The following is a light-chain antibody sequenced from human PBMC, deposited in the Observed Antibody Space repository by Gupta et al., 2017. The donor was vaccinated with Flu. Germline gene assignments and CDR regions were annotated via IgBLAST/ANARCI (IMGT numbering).Light chain of an antibody. Sequence: IQMTQSPSSLSASVGDRVTITCRASQGLNNHLNWYQLKPGKAPKLLIYDGSKVHSGVPSRVSGSGSGTDFTLTISSLQAEDFGTYYCQQNDNVPYTFGQGTNLEI. CDR3: QQNDNVPYT. J-gene: IGKJ2*01. CDR2: DGS. V-gene: IGKV1-39*01. CDR1: QGLNNH.